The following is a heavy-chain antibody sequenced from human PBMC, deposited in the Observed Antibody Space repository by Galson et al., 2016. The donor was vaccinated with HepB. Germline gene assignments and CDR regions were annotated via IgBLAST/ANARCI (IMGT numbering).Heavy chain of an antibody. CDR1: GFTFDDYT. CDR3: GKDWGSLWESSGKGMDV. Sequence: SLRLSCAASGFTFDDYTMHWVRQAPGKGLEWVSLISWDGLKTSYADSVKGRFTISRDNRKNSLYLQMDNLRNEDSALYYCGKDWGSLWESSGKGMDVWGQGTTVTVSS. CDR2: ISWDGLKT. V-gene: IGHV3-43*01. J-gene: IGHJ6*02. D-gene: IGHD3-10*01.